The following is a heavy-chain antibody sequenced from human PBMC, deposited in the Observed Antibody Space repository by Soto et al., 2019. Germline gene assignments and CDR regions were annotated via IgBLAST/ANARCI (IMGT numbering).Heavy chain of an antibody. CDR2: INPNGGGT. CDR3: ARGGRDGYIT. J-gene: IGHJ4*02. V-gene: IGHV1-2*02. D-gene: IGHD5-12*01. Sequence: QVQLVQSGAEVKRPGASVKVSCKPSGYTFTDYHIHWVRQAPGQGLEWMGWINPNGGGTNYAQKFLGRVTMTMDTSVSTVHMELSRLRSDDTATYYSARGGRDGYITWGQGTLLTVSS. CDR1: GYTFTDYH.